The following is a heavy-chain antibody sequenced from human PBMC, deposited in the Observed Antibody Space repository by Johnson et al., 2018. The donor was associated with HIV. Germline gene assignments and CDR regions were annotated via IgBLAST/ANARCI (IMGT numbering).Heavy chain of an antibody. CDR1: GFTFSSYA. Sequence: QVQLVESGGGVVQPGRSLRLSCAASGFTFSSYAMHWVRQAPGKGLEWVALISYDGSITYYADSVKGRFTISRDNSKNTVYLQMNSLRAEDTAGYYCARDASWADAFDSWGQGTMVSVCS. V-gene: IGHV3-30*04. J-gene: IGHJ3*02. CDR2: ISYDGSIT. D-gene: IGHD2-2*01. CDR3: ARDASWADAFDS.